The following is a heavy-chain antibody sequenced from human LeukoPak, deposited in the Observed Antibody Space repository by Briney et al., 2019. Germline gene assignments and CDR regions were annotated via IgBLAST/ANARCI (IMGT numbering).Heavy chain of an antibody. V-gene: IGHV3-30*02. CDR2: IRYDGSNK. CDR3: ARDYVVTVRGDYYGMDV. J-gene: IGHJ6*02. CDR1: GFTFSSYG. Sequence: KPGGSLRLSCAASGFTFSSYGMHWVRQAPGKGLEWVAFIRYDGSNKYYADSVKGRFTISRDNSKNTLYLQMNSLRAEDTAVYYCARDYVVTVRGDYYGMDVWGQGTTVTVSS. D-gene: IGHD2-21*02.